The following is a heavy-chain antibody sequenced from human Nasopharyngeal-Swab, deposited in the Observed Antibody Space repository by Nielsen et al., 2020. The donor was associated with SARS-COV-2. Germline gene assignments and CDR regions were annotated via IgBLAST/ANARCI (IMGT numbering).Heavy chain of an antibody. Sequence: WIRQPPGKGLEWIGSIYYSGSTYYNPSLKSRVTISVDTSKNQFSLKLSSVTAADTAVYYCARRPPGIGPRAFDIWGQGTMVTASS. V-gene: IGHV4-39*01. CDR2: IYYSGST. J-gene: IGHJ3*02. D-gene: IGHD3-10*01. CDR3: ARRPPGIGPRAFDI.